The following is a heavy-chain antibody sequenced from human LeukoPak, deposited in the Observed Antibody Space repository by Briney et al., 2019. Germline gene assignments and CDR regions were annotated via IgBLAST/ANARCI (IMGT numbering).Heavy chain of an antibody. V-gene: IGHV4-39*07. D-gene: IGHD6-13*01. J-gene: IGHJ4*02. CDR1: GGSISSSSYY. CDR2: IYYSGST. Sequence: SETLSLTCTVSGGSISSSSYYWGWIRQPPGKGLEWIGSIYYSGSTYYNPSLKSRVTISVDTSKNQFSLKLSSVTAADTAVYYCARDGYSSSGDYWGQGTLVTVSS. CDR3: ARDGYSSSGDY.